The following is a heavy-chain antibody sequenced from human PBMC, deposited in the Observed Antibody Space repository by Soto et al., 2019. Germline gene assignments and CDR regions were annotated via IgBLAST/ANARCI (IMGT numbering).Heavy chain of an antibody. J-gene: IGHJ6*02. CDR3: ARESSSRYYYYYYGMDV. CDR1: GGSVSSGSYY. CDR2: IYYSGST. D-gene: IGHD6-6*01. Sequence: PSETLSLTCTVSGGSVSSGSYYLSWIRQPPGKGLEWIGYIYYSGSTNYNPSLKSRVTISVDTSKNQFSLKLSSVTAADTAVYYCARESSSRYYYYYYGMDVWGQGTTVTVSS. V-gene: IGHV4-61*01.